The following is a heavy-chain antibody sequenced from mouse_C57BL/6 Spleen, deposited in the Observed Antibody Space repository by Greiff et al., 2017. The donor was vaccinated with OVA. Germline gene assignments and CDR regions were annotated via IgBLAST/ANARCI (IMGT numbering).Heavy chain of an antibody. Sequence: QVQLQQSGAELVKPGASVKLSCKASGYTFTSYWMHWVKQRPGRGLEWIGRIYPNSGGTKYNEKFKSKATLTVDKPSTTAYMPLSSLTSEDSAVYYCARWYTPVVFAYWGQGTPLTVSS. V-gene: IGHV1-72*01. J-gene: IGHJ2*01. D-gene: IGHD1-1*01. CDR1: GYTFTSYW. CDR3: ARWYTPVVFAY. CDR2: IYPNSGGT.